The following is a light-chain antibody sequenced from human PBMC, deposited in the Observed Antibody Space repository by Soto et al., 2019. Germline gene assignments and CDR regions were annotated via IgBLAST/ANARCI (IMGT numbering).Light chain of an antibody. CDR3: CSYAGSSTPEVV. V-gene: IGLV2-23*02. CDR1: SSDVGSYNL. CDR2: EVS. J-gene: IGLJ2*01. Sequence: QSVLTQPASVSGSPGQSITISCTGTSSDVGSYNLVSWYQQHPGKAPKLMIYEVSKRPSGVSNRFSGAKSGNTASLTISGLQAEDEADYYCCSYAGSSTPEVVFGGGTTLTVL.